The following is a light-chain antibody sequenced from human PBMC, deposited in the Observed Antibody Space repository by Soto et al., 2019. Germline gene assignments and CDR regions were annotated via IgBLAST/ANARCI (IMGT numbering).Light chain of an antibody. J-gene: IGLJ3*02. V-gene: IGLV1-40*01. CDR1: SSNIGANYD. CDR3: QSFDSSLRGWV. Sequence: QSMLTQPPSVSGAPGQGVTISCTGSSSNIGANYDVHWYQHLPGTAPKLLIYDNSNRPSGVPDRFSGSKSGTSASLAITGLQAEDEADYYCQSFDSSLRGWVFGGGTKLTVL. CDR2: DNS.